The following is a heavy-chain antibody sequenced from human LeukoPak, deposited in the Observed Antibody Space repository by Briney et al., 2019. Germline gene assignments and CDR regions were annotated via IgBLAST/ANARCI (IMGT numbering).Heavy chain of an antibody. CDR1: GGTFSSYA. CDR2: IIPIFGTA. D-gene: IGHD2-15*01. Sequence: SVKVSCKASGGTFSSYAISWVRQAPGQGLEWMGGIIPIFGTANYAQKFQGRVTITADESTSTAYMELSSLRSEDTAVYYCARPYCSGGDCLRYFDLWGRGTLITVSS. CDR3: ARPYCSGGDCLRYFDL. J-gene: IGHJ2*01. V-gene: IGHV1-69*13.